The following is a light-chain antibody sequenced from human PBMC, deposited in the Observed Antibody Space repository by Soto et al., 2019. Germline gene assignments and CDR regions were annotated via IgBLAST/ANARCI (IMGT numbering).Light chain of an antibody. CDR2: NDN. J-gene: IGLJ2*01. Sequence: QSVLTQPPSASGTPGQRVTISCSGSSSNIGSNTVNWYQQVPGTAPKLLIYNDNQRPSGVPDRFSGSKSGTSASLAVSGLQSEDEADYYYAAWDDSLNGYVVFGGGTKVTVL. V-gene: IGLV1-44*01. CDR3: AAWDDSLNGYVV. CDR1: SSNIGSNT.